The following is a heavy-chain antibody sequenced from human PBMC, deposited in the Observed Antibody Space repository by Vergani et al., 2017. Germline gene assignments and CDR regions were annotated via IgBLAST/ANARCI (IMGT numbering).Heavy chain of an antibody. V-gene: IGHV5-51*01. D-gene: IGHD6-13*01. CDR3: ARAKPAYSTSPNLYFDY. J-gene: IGHJ4*02. CDR1: GYSFTNYW. CDR2: IHPADSDT. Sequence: EVQLVQSGAEVKKPGESLKISCQISGYSFTNYWIGWVRQMPGKGLEWMGIIHPADSDTRYSPSFQGQVTISVDKSISTAYLQRSSLRASDSAMYYCARAKPAYSTSPNLYFDYWGQGTLVTVSA.